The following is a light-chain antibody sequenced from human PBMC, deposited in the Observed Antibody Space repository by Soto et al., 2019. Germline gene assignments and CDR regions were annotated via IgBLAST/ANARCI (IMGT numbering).Light chain of an antibody. J-gene: IGKJ1*01. CDR3: QLYNDWPPT. Sequence: EIVMTQSPATLSASPGERATLSCRASQSVRSNLAWYQQKPGQAPRLLIYGASTRATGIPARFSGSGSGTEFTLSIGSLQSEDFAVYYCQLYNDWPPTFGQGTKVDIK. CDR1: QSVRSN. V-gene: IGKV3-15*01. CDR2: GAS.